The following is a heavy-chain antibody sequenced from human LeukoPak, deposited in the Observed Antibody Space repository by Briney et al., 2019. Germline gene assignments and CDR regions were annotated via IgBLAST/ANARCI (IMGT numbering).Heavy chain of an antibody. CDR3: AAEAGGSGQDAFDI. J-gene: IGHJ3*02. CDR2: IVVGSGTT. D-gene: IGHD2-15*01. V-gene: IGHV1-58*01. Sequence: SSVNVSCKASGFTFTSSVVQWVRQARGQRLAWIGWIVVGSGTTNYAQKFKERVTITRDMSTSTAYMELSSLRSEDTAVYYCAAEAGGSGQDAFDIWGQGTMVTVSS. CDR1: GFTFTSSV.